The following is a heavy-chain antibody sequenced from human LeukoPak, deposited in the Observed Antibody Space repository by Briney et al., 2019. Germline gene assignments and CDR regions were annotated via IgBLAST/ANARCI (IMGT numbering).Heavy chain of an antibody. Sequence: GRSLRLSCIGFGFTFGDHAMSWVRQAPGKGLEWVGFIRSKAYRGTTEYAASVRGRFTISREDSKSIAYLQMDSLKTEDTGVYYCTRGPIQLWIHNAMDVWGQGTTVIVSS. CDR2: IRSKAYRGTT. V-gene: IGHV3-49*04. CDR1: GFTFGDHA. D-gene: IGHD5-18*01. CDR3: TRGPIQLWIHNAMDV. J-gene: IGHJ6*02.